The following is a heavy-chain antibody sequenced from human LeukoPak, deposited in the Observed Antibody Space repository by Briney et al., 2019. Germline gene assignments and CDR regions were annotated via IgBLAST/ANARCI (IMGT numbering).Heavy chain of an antibody. J-gene: IGHJ6*02. V-gene: IGHV1-18*01. CDR2: ISAYNGNT. Sequence: ASVKVSCKASGYTFTSYGVSWVRQAPGQGLEWMGWISAYNGNTNYAQKLQGRVTMTTDTSTSTAYMELRSLRSDDTAVYYCAREGGYGGYYYDSSGYYYPNYCYYGMDVWGQGTTVTVSS. CDR1: GYTFTSYG. D-gene: IGHD3-22*01. CDR3: AREGGYGGYYYDSSGYYYPNYCYYGMDV.